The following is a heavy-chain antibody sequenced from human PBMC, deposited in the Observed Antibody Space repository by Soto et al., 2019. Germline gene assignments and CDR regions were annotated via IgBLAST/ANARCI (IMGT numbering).Heavy chain of an antibody. CDR3: ARVGYYYDSSGYYLSFDY. D-gene: IGHD3-22*01. CDR2: MNPNSGNT. CDR1: GYTFTSYD. V-gene: IGHV1-8*01. J-gene: IGHJ4*02. Sequence: QVQLVQSGAEVKKPGASVKVSCKASGYTFTSYDINWVRQATGQGLEWMGWMNPNSGNTGYAQKCQGRGTMTRNTSISTAIMELCSLRSEDTAVYYCARVGYYYDSSGYYLSFDYWGQGTLVTVSS.